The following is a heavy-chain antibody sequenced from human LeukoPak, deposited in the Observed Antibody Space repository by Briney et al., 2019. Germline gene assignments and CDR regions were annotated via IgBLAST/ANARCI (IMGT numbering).Heavy chain of an antibody. J-gene: IGHJ4*02. CDR3: ATDSFGIFDC. CDR1: GFAFSSCW. Sequence: GGSLRLSCAASGFAFSSCWMNWVRQAPGKGLEWVAQIKEDGSEKYYVDSVKGRFTISRDNTENSLYLQMNSLRAEDTAVYYCATDSFGIFDCWGQGTLVTVSS. V-gene: IGHV3-7*03. CDR2: IKEDGSEK. D-gene: IGHD3-10*01.